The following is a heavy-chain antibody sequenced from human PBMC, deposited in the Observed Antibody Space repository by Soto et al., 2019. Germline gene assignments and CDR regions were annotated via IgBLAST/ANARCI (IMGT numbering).Heavy chain of an antibody. V-gene: IGHV3-23*01. Sequence: GGSLRLSCAASGFTFSSYAMSWVRQAPGKGLEWVSAISGSGGSTYYADSVKGRFTISRDNSKNTLYLQMNSLRAEDTAVYYCAKDIYDFWSGYHSNFDYWGQGTLVTVSS. CDR1: GFTFSSYA. CDR2: ISGSGGST. CDR3: AKDIYDFWSGYHSNFDY. D-gene: IGHD3-3*01. J-gene: IGHJ4*02.